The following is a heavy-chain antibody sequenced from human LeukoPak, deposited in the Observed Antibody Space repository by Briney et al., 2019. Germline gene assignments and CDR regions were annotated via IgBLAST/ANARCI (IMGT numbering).Heavy chain of an antibody. D-gene: IGHD5-18*01. V-gene: IGHV3-7*01. CDR1: GFIFSSYW. CDR2: IKQDGSEK. J-gene: IGHJ4*02. Sequence: PGGSLRLSCADSGFIFSSYWMSWVRQAPGKGLEWVANIKQDGSEKYYVDSVKGRFTISRDNAKNSLYLQMNSLRAEDTAVYYCARESHTAMGFDYWGQGTLVTVSS. CDR3: ARESHTAMGFDY.